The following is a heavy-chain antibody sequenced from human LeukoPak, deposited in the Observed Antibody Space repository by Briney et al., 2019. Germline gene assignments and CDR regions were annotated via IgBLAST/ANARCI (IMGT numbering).Heavy chain of an antibody. D-gene: IGHD3-22*01. CDR2: IYHSGST. Sequence: PSQTLSLTCAVSGGSIGSGGYSWSWIRQPPGKGLEWIGYIYHSGSTYYNPSLKSRVTISVDRSKNQFSLKLSSVTAADTAVYYCARAYSSGYYLDYWGQGTLVTVSS. CDR3: ARAYSSGYYLDY. V-gene: IGHV4-30-2*01. CDR1: GGSIGSGGYS. J-gene: IGHJ4*02.